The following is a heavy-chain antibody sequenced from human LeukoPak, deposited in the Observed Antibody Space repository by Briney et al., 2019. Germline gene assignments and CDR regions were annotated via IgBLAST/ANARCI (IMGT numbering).Heavy chain of an antibody. V-gene: IGHV4-61*02. CDR1: GGSISSGSYY. CDR3: ASGADSSNLYY. Sequence: SQTLSLTCTVSGGSISSGSYYWSWIRQPAGKGLEWIGRIYTSGSTNYNPSLKSRVAISVDTSKNQFSLRLSSVTAADTAVYYCASGADSSNLYYWGPGILVTVSS. CDR2: IYTSGST. J-gene: IGHJ4*02. D-gene: IGHD3-22*01.